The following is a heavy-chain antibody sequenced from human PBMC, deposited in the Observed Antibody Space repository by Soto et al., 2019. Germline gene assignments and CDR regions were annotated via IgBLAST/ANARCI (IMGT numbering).Heavy chain of an antibody. CDR1: GFTFSSYA. J-gene: IGHJ6*02. CDR2: ISSSGGST. V-gene: IGHV3-23*01. CDR3: AKDRKRMDV. Sequence: GGSLRLSCAASGFTFSSYAMSWVRQAPGKGLGWVSAISSSGGSTFYADSVKGRFTISRDNSKNTLYLQMNSLRVEDTAVYYCAKDRKRMDVWGQGTTVTVSS.